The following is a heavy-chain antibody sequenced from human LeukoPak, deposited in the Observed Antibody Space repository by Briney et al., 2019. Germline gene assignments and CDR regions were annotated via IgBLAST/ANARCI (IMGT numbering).Heavy chain of an antibody. V-gene: IGHV4-34*01. Sequence: PSETLSLTCAVYGGSFSGYYLSWIRQPPGKGLEWIGEINHSGSTNYNPSLKSRVTISVDTSKNQFSLQLSSVTAADTAVYYCARTLTIFPVFCMDVWGKGTTVTVSS. CDR2: INHSGST. CDR1: GGSFSGYY. J-gene: IGHJ6*04. D-gene: IGHD3-3*01. CDR3: ARTLTIFPVFCMDV.